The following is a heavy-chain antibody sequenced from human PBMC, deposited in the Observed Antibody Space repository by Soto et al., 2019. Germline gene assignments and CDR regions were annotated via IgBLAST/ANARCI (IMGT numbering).Heavy chain of an antibody. V-gene: IGHV1-18*01. D-gene: IGHD3-10*01. Sequence: QVQLVQSGAEVKKPGASVKVSCKASGYTFTSYGISWVRQAPGQGLEWMGWISAYNGNTNYAQNLQGRVTMTTDTSTSTAYRELRSLRSDDTAVYYCARRVRGEGHHYYYYYYMDVWGKGTTVTVSS. CDR1: GYTFTSYG. J-gene: IGHJ6*03. CDR3: ARRVRGEGHHYYYYYYMDV. CDR2: ISAYNGNT.